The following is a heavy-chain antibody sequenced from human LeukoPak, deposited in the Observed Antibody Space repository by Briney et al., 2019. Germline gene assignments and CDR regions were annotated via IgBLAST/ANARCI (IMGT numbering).Heavy chain of an antibody. J-gene: IGHJ4*02. CDR1: GFTFSSYA. Sequence: SGGSLRLSCAASGFTFSSYAMSWVRQAPGKGLEWVSTISGSGGSTDYADSVKGRFTISRDNSKNTLYLQMDSLGAEDTAEYYSATMGYDFWSGYWPDYWGQGTLVTVSS. V-gene: IGHV3-23*01. CDR2: ISGSGGST. CDR3: ATMGYDFWSGYWPDY. D-gene: IGHD3-3*01.